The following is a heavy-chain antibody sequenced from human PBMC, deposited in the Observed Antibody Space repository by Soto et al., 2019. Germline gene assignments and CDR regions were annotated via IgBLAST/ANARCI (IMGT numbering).Heavy chain of an antibody. CDR1: GYNFTTYW. D-gene: IGHD6-13*01. Sequence: GESLKISCKGSGYNFTTYWIGWVRQMPGKGLEWMGIISPGDSDTRYSPSFQGQVTISADKSISTAYLQWSSLKASDTAMYYCARHSSSSWLIKDVWGKGTTVTVSS. J-gene: IGHJ6*04. CDR3: ARHSSSSWLIKDV. V-gene: IGHV5-51*01. CDR2: ISPGDSDT.